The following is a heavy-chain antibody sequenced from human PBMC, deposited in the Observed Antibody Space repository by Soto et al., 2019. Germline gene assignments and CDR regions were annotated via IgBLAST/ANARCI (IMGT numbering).Heavy chain of an antibody. D-gene: IGHD2-2*01. CDR2: IDTTGDT. J-gene: IGHJ6*02. Sequence: GGSLRLSCAASGFTFRGYDMHWVRQVTGKGLEWVSAIDTTGDTYYPGSVKGRFTISRDNAKNSLYLQMNSLTAGDTAVYYCARSSPDHQNIVIVPLAATGMDVWGPGPTVTVSS. CDR3: ARSSPDHQNIVIVPLAATGMDV. CDR1: GFTFRGYD. V-gene: IGHV3-13*01.